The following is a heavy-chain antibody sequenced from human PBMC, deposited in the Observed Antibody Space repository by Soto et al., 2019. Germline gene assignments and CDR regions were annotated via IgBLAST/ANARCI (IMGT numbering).Heavy chain of an antibody. D-gene: IGHD3-16*01. CDR2: MNPDSGNT. V-gene: IGHV1-8*01. CDR3: ARGRFRRTWFDT. CDR1: GYTFTNYD. J-gene: IGHJ5*02. Sequence: QVQLVQSGAEVKKHGASVKVPCKASGYTFTNYDIHWVRQATGQGLEWMGWMNPDSGNTGQSKQFQGRVTMTRDTSISTAYMEMSSLRSEDTAVYYCARGRFRRTWFDTWGQGTLVTVSS.